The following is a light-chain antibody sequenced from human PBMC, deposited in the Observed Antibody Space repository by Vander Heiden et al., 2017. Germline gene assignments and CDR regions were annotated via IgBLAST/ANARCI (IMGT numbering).Light chain of an antibody. V-gene: IGKV4-1*01. Sequence: DIVMTPSPDSLAVSLGERAPINCKSRQRVLYSSNNKSYLAWYQQKPGQPPKLLIYWASTLESGVPDRFSGSGSGTDFTLTISSLQAEDVAVYYCQQYYTTPLTFGGGTRLEIK. CDR3: QQYYTTPLT. J-gene: IGKJ4*01. CDR1: QRVLYSSNNKSY. CDR2: WAS.